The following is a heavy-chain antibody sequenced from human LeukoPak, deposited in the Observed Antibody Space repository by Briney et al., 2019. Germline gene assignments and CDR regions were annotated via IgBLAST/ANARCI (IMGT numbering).Heavy chain of an antibody. D-gene: IGHD3-9*01. Sequence: GGSLRLSCEASGFTFSTYAMSWVRQPPGKGLQWVSGISGSDSGTYYTDSVKGRFTISRDNSKNTLYLQMNSLRAEDTAVYYCAKDRRLVHYYFDYWGQGTLVTVSS. CDR3: AKDRRLVHYYFDY. V-gene: IGHV3-23*01. CDR2: ISGSDSGT. CDR1: GFTFSTYA. J-gene: IGHJ4*02.